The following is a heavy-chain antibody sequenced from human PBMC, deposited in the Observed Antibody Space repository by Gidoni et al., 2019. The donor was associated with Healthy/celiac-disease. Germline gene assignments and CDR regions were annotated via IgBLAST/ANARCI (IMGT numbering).Heavy chain of an antibody. CDR1: GFTFSSYG. V-gene: IGHV3-33*01. CDR3: ASQLFTVTNYYGMDV. CDR2: IWYDGSNK. Sequence: QVQLVESGGGVVQPGRSLRLSCAASGFTFSSYGMHWVRQAPGKGLEWVAVIWYDGSNKYYADSVKGRFTISRDNSKNTLYLQMNSLRAEDTAVYYCASQLFTVTNYYGMDVWGQGTTVTVSS. J-gene: IGHJ6*02. D-gene: IGHD4-17*01.